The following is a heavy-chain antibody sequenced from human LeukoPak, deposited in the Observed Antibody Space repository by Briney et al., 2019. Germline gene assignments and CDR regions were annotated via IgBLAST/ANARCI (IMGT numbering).Heavy chain of an antibody. V-gene: IGHV3-74*01. CDR2: INSDGSST. Sequence: GGSLRLSCAASGFTFSNYWIHWVREAPGKGLVWVSRINSDGSSTSYADSVKGRFTISRDNAKNTLYLQMNSLRAEDTAVYYCARDGYCSSTSCYYFDYWGQGTLVTVSS. CDR1: GFTFSNYW. CDR3: ARDGYCSSTSCYYFDY. J-gene: IGHJ4*02. D-gene: IGHD2-2*01.